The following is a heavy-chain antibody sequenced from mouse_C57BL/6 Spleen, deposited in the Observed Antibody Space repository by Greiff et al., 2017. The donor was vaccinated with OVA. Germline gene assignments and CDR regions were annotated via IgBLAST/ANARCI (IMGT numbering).Heavy chain of an antibody. CDR3: ARVLRRDAMDY. V-gene: IGHV1-50*01. Sequence: QVQLQQPGAELVKPGAAVKLSCKASGYTFTSYWMQWVKQRPGPGLEWIGEIDPSDSSNNYNQKFKGKATLTVDTSSSTSYIQLSSLTSEDSAVYYCARVLRRDAMDYWGQGTSVTVSS. CDR1: GYTFTSYW. J-gene: IGHJ4*01. D-gene: IGHD1-1*01. CDR2: IDPSDSSN.